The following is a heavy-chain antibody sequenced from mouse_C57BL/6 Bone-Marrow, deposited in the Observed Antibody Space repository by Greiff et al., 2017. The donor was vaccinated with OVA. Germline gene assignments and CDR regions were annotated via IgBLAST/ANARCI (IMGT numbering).Heavy chain of an antibody. J-gene: IGHJ1*03. V-gene: IGHV1-50*01. CDR1: GYTFTSYW. Sequence: VQLQQPGAELVKPGASVKLSCKASGYTFTSYWMQWVKQRPGQGLEWIGEIDPSDSSTTYNPKFKGKATLTVDTSSSTAYMQLSSRTSEDSAVYYCYGSSYDWYCDVWGTGTTVTVSS. CDR3: YGSSYDWYCDV. CDR2: IDPSDSST. D-gene: IGHD1-1*01.